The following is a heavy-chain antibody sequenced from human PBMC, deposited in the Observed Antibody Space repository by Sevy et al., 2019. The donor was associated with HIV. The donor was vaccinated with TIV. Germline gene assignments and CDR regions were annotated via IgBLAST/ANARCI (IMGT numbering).Heavy chain of an antibody. CDR1: GFTFSSYA. CDR3: ARDLRVDLDY. Sequence: GGSLRLSCAASGFTFSSYAFHWVRQAPGKGVEWVAVISFDGGKTDYANSVKGRFTISKENSKNPLHLRMSRLRGDDTAVYYCARDLRVDLDYWGQGTLVTVSS. CDR2: ISFDGGKT. V-gene: IGHV3-30*04. J-gene: IGHJ4*02.